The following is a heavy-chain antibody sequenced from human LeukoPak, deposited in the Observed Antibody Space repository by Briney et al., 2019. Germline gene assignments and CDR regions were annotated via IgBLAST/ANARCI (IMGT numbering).Heavy chain of an antibody. J-gene: IGHJ6*03. CDR3: ASSPNFYYYYMDV. CDR1: GGSISSYY. Sequence: SETLSLTCTVSGGSISSYYWSWIRQPAGKGLEWIGRIYSNGITNYNPSLKSRVTMSVDTSKKEFSLKLSSVTAADTAVYYCASSPNFYYYYMDVWGNGTTVTVSS. V-gene: IGHV4-4*07. CDR2: IYSNGIT.